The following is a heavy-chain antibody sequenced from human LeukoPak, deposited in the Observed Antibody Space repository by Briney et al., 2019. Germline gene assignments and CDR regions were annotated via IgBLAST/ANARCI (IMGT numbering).Heavy chain of an antibody. Sequence: SETLSLTCTVSGASFTSNYWSWIRQPPGKGLEWIGYIYYSGTTTYNPSLERRVTMSVGMSKTQVSLRLNSVTATDTAMYYCARLDCGGDCFVDYWGQGTLVTVSS. CDR1: GASFTSNY. V-gene: IGHV4-59*08. CDR3: ARLDCGGDCFVDY. D-gene: IGHD2-21*02. J-gene: IGHJ4*02. CDR2: IYYSGTT.